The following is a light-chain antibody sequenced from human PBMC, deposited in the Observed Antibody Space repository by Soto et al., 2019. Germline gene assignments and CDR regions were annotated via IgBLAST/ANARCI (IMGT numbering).Light chain of an antibody. CDR1: QGISSW. Sequence: DIQSTQSPSSVSASLGYRVTITCRASQGISSWLAWYQQKPGKAPKLLIYKASTLKGGVPSRFSGSGSGTEFTLTISSLQPDDFATYYCQHYNSYSEAFGQGTKVDI. CDR2: KAS. J-gene: IGKJ1*01. V-gene: IGKV1-5*03. CDR3: QHYNSYSEA.